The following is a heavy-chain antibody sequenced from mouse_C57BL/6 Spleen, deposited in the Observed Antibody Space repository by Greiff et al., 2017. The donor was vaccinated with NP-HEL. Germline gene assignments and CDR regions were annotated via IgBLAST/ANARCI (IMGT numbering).Heavy chain of an antibody. J-gene: IGHJ4*01. CDR2: ISSGSSTI. D-gene: IGHD2-4*01. CDR1: GFTFSDYG. V-gene: IGHV5-17*01. Sequence: EVKLVESGGGLVKPGGSLKLSCAASGFTFSDYGMHWVRQAPEKGLEWVAYISSGSSTIYYADTVKGRFTISRDNAKNTLFLQLTSLRSEDTAMYYCARTYDYPYAMDYWGQGTSVTVSS. CDR3: ARTYDYPYAMDY.